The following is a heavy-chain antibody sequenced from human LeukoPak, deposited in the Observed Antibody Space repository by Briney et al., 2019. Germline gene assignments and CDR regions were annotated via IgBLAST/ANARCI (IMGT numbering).Heavy chain of an antibody. Sequence: SETLSLTCTVSGGSISTYYWSWIRQPPGKGLEWIGYIYYSGSTKNNPSLRSRVSTSVDTSKNQFSLKLSSMTAADTAVYYCARHRAVADLYGMDVWGQGTTVTVSS. V-gene: IGHV4-59*08. CDR1: GGSISTYY. CDR3: ARHRAVADLYGMDV. D-gene: IGHD6-19*01. CDR2: IYYSGST. J-gene: IGHJ6*02.